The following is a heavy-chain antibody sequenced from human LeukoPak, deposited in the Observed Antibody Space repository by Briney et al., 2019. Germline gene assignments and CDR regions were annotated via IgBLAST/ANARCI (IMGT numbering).Heavy chain of an antibody. Sequence: PSETLSLTCTVSGGSISSYYWSWIRQPPGKGLEWIGYIYYSGSTNYNPSLKSRVTISVDTPKNQFSLKLSSVTAADTAVYYCARWDSYGYSGLDCWGQGTLVTVSS. D-gene: IGHD5-18*01. CDR1: GGSISSYY. J-gene: IGHJ4*02. CDR2: IYYSGST. CDR3: ARWDSYGYSGLDC. V-gene: IGHV4-59*01.